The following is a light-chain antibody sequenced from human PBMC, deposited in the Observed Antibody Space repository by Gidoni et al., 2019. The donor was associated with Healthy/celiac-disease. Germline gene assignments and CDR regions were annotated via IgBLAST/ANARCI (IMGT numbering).Light chain of an antibody. CDR1: QSLLHSNGYNY. CDR3: MQALQTPGGT. V-gene: IGKV2-28*01. J-gene: IGKJ1*01. CDR2: LGS. Sequence: DIVMTQSPLSLPVTPGEPASISCRSSQSLLHSNGYNYFDWYLQKPGQSPQLLIYLGSNRASGVPDRFSGSGSGTDFTLKISRVEAEDVGVYYCMQALQTPGGTFGQXTKVEIK.